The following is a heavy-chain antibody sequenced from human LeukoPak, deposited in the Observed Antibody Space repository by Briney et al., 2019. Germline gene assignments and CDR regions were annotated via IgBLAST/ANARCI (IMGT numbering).Heavy chain of an antibody. CDR1: GGSISSYY. Sequence: PSETLSLTCTVSGGSISSYYWSWIRQPPGKGLELIGYIFYSGSTNYNPSLKSRVTISVDTSKNQFSLKLTSVTAADTAVYYCARAVGDNFGLYYFEYWGQGTLVTVSS. V-gene: IGHV4-59*01. D-gene: IGHD3-16*01. CDR2: IFYSGST. J-gene: IGHJ4*02. CDR3: ARAVGDNFGLYYFEY.